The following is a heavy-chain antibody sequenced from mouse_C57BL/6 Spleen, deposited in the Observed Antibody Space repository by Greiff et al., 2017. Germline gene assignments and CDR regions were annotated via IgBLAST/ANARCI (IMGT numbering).Heavy chain of an antibody. J-gene: IGHJ4*01. CDR3: ARRGNYAMDY. CDR1: GFTFSDYY. Sequence: EVQLVESGGGLVQPGGSLQLSCAASGFTFSDYYLYWVRQTPEKRLEWVAYISNGGGSTYYPDTVKVRFTISRDNAKNTLYLQMSRLKSEDTAMYYCARRGNYAMDYWGQGTSVTVSS. CDR2: ISNGGGST. V-gene: IGHV5-12*01.